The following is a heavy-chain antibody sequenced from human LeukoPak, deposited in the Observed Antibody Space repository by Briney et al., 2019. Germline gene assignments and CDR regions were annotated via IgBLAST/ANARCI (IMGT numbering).Heavy chain of an antibody. CDR1: GGSISTSSYY. D-gene: IGHD3-22*01. V-gene: IGHV4-39*01. CDR3: ARHRAILSTYYHESSDYYRGFRWYFDL. Sequence: SETLSLTCTVSGGSISTSSYYWGWIRQPPGKGLECIGNIYYSGSTYYNPSLKSRVTISVDTSKNQFSLKLSSVTAADTAVYYCARHRAILSTYYHESSDYYRGFRWYFDLWGRGTLVTVSS. J-gene: IGHJ2*01. CDR2: IYYSGST.